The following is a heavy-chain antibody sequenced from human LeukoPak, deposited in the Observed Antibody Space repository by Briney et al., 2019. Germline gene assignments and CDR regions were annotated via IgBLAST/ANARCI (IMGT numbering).Heavy chain of an antibody. Sequence: ASVKVSCKASGYTFTGYYMHWVRQAPGQGLEWMGWINPNSGGTNYAQKFQGRVTMTRDTSISTAYMELSRLRSDDMAVYYCARDSVNGYSGYDGWGQGTLVTVSS. CDR2: INPNSGGT. J-gene: IGHJ4*02. CDR3: ARDSVNGYSGYDG. CDR1: GYTFTGYY. V-gene: IGHV1-2*02. D-gene: IGHD5-12*01.